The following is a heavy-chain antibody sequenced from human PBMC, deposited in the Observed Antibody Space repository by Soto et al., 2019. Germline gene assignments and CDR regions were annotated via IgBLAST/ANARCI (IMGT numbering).Heavy chain of an antibody. CDR1: GIDLSIYW. CDR2: INPESTTI. J-gene: IGHJ4*02. CDR3: TKDTFGGRDS. V-gene: IGHV3-74*01. D-gene: IGHD2-15*01. Sequence: EAQLVESGGGLVQPGGSLRLSCTGSGIDLSIYWMHWVRQAPGKGLVWVSRINPESTTISYADSVKGRFTISRDNAENTLFLPMNRLRAEDTGVYYCTKDTFGGRDSWGQGTLVTVSS.